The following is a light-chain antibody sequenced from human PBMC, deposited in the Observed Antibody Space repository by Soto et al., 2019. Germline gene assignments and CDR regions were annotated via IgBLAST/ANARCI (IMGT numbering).Light chain of an antibody. V-gene: IGKV3-11*01. J-gene: IGKJ4*01. CDR1: QSVSSY. CDR3: QQCYNWPPLT. CDR2: DAS. Sequence: IVLTQSPATLSLSPGERATLSCRASQSVSSYLAWYQQKPGQAPRLLIYDASNRATGIPARFSGSGSGTDFTLTISSLEPEDSAVYYCQQCYNWPPLTFGGGTKV.